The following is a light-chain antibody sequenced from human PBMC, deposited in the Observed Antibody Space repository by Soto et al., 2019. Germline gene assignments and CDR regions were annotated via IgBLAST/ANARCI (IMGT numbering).Light chain of an antibody. CDR2: AAS. CDR3: QKYSSAPWT. Sequence: DIQMTQSPSSLSASVGDRVTISCRASQGIANYLAWYQQKPGTVPELLIYAASTLHSGVPSRFSGSGSGTDFQLTISSLQPEDVASYYCQKYSSAPWTFGQGTKVEIK. V-gene: IGKV1-27*01. J-gene: IGKJ1*01. CDR1: QGIANY.